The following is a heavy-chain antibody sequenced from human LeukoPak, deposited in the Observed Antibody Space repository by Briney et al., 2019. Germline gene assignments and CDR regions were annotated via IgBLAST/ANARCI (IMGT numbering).Heavy chain of an antibody. V-gene: IGHV4-39*07. CDR1: GASITSNTYF. D-gene: IGHD1-26*01. CDR2: MSYSQSA. Sequence: SETLSLTCSVSGASITSNTYFWGWIRQPPGKGLEWVGTMSYSQSAYYNTSLRSRVTISVDISRSQFSLKLSSVTAADTAVYYCARGGRSWGIVGATHFDYWGQGTLVTVSS. J-gene: IGHJ4*02. CDR3: ARGGRSWGIVGATHFDY.